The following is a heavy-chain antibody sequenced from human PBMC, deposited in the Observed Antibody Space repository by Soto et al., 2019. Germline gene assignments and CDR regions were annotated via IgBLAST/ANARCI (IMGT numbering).Heavy chain of an antibody. D-gene: IGHD2-15*01. CDR2: ISYDGSNK. Sequence: QVQLVESGGGVVQPGRSLRLSCAASGFTFSSYGMHWVRQAPGKGLEWVAVISYDGSNKYYADSVKGRFTISRDNSKNTLYLQMNSLRAEDTAVYYCAKVRRDSLWYYYGMDVW. CDR3: AKVRRDSLWYYYGMDV. CDR1: GFTFSSYG. V-gene: IGHV3-30*18. J-gene: IGHJ6*01.